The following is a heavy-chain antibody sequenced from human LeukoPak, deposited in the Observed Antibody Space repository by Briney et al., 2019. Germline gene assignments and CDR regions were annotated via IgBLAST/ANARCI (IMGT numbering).Heavy chain of an antibody. V-gene: IGHV1-46*01. CDR1: GYTFTSYY. J-gene: IGHJ3*02. CDR2: INPSGGST. CDR3: ARDSRSGTRAFDI. Sequence: LWASVKVSCKASGYTFTSYYMHWVRQAPGQGLEWMGIINPSGGSTSYAQKFQGRVTMTRDTSTSTVYMKLSSLRSEDTAVYYCARDSRSGTRAFDIWGQGTMVTVSS. D-gene: IGHD1-26*01.